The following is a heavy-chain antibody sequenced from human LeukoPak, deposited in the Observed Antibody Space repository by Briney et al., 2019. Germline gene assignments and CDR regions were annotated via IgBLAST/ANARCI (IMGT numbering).Heavy chain of an antibody. J-gene: IGHJ6*02. Sequence: GESLKISCKGSGYSFTSYWIGWVRQMPGKGLEWMGIIYPGDSDTTYSPSFQGQVTISVDKSISTAYLQWSSLKASDTAMYYCARLSSRLVTTSSPYGMDVWGQGTTVTVSS. D-gene: IGHD4-17*01. CDR2: IYPGDSDT. CDR3: ARLSSRLVTTSSPYGMDV. CDR1: GYSFTSYW. V-gene: IGHV5-51*01.